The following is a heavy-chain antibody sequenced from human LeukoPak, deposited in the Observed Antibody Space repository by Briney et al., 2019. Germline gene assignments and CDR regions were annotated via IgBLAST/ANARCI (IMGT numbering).Heavy chain of an antibody. D-gene: IGHD3-10*01. CDR2: MNPNSGNT. CDR1: GYTFTSYD. V-gene: IGHV1-8*02. J-gene: IGHJ3*02. CDR3: ARVNTYYYGSGVSRAFHM. Sequence: ASVRVSCKASGYTFTSYDINWVRQATGQGLEWMGWMNPNSGNTGSAQKFQGSVTMTRNTSTATAYMELSSLKSEDTAVYYCARVNTYYYGSGVSRAFHMWGQGTMVTVSS.